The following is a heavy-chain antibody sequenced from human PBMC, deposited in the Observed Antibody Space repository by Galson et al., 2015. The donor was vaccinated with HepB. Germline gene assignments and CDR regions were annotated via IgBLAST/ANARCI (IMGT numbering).Heavy chain of an antibody. D-gene: IGHD4-17*01. CDR3: TKVLGGDLGGFDP. CDR2: IHYSGTV. CDR1: GGSISSGLFY. J-gene: IGHJ5*02. V-gene: IGHV4-31*03. Sequence: LSLTCTVSGGSISSGLFYWSWIRQHPGKGLEWIGYIHYSGTVYYNPSLKSRVSISIDMSKNQFSLNLSSVTAADTAVYYCTKVLGGDLGGFDPWGQGTLVTVSS.